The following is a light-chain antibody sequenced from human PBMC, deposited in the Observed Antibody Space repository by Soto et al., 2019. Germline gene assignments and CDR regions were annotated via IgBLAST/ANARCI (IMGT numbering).Light chain of an antibody. V-gene: IGKV3-11*01. CDR2: DAS. J-gene: IGKJ4*01. CDR3: QQRSNWPLT. CDR1: QSVSSY. Sequence: EIVVTQSPAILSLSPGERATLSCRVSQSVSSYLAWYQQKPGQAPRLLIYDASNRATGIPARFSGSGSGTDFTLTISSLEPEDFAVYYCQQRSNWPLTFGGGTKVEIK.